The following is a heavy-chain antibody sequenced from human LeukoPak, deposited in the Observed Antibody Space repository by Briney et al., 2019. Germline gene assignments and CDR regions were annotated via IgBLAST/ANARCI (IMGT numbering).Heavy chain of an antibody. CDR3: ARDSTFDP. CDR2: INHSGST. CDR1: GGSFSGHY. Sequence: SETLSLTCAVYGGSFSGHYWSWIRQPPGKGLEWIGEINHSGSTNYNPSLKSRVAISVDTSKNQFSLKLSSVTAADTAVYYCARDSTFDPWGQGTLVTVSS. J-gene: IGHJ5*02. V-gene: IGHV4-34*01.